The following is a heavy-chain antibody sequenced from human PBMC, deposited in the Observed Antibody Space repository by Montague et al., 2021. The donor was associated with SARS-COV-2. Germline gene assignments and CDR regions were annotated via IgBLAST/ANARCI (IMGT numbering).Heavy chain of an antibody. Sequence: CAISGDSVSSKPATWNWNRQSPSRRLEWLGRTHHRSKWYHDYAISLKSRITINPDTSKNQFSLQLSSVAPEDTAVFYCARTTTRMLYPENAFDIWGQGTMVTVSS. J-gene: IGHJ3*02. V-gene: IGHV6-1*01. CDR2: THHRSKWYH. D-gene: IGHD2-15*01. CDR3: ARTTTRMLYPENAFDI. CDR1: GDSVSSKPAT.